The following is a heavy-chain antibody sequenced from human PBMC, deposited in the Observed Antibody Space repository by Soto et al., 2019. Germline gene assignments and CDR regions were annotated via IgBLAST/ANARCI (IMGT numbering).Heavy chain of an antibody. CDR2: IYYSGST. J-gene: IGHJ6*03. CDR3: AKTHSGYDFGGDYYYYYMDV. Sequence: SETLSLTCTVSGGSISSYYWSWIRQPPGKGLEWIGYIYYSGSTNYNPSLKSRVTISVDTSKNPFSLKLSSVTAADTAVYYCAKTHSGYDFGGDYYYYYMDVWGKGTTVTVSS. D-gene: IGHD5-12*01. CDR1: GGSISSYY. V-gene: IGHV4-59*08.